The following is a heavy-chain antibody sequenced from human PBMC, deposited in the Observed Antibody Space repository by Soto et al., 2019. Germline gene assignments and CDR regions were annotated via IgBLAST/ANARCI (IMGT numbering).Heavy chain of an antibody. CDR2: IYPGDSDT. D-gene: IGHD3-16*02. Sequence: GESLKISCKGSGYSFTSYWIGWVRQMPGKGLEWMGIIYPGDSDTRYSPSFQGQVTISADKSISTAYLQWSSLKASDTAMYYCARAVYDYVWGSYRPPSRYYGMDVWGQGTTVTVSS. J-gene: IGHJ6*02. CDR1: GYSFTSYW. V-gene: IGHV5-51*01. CDR3: ARAVYDYVWGSYRPPSRYYGMDV.